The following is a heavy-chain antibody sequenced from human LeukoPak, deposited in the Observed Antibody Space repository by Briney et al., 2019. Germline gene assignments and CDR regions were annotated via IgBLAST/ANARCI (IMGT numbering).Heavy chain of an antibody. D-gene: IGHD3-22*01. CDR1: GGSISSYY. Sequence: SETLSLTCTVSGGSISSYYWSWIRQPPGKGLEWIGYIYYSGSTNYNPSLKSRVTISVDTSKNQFSLKLSSVTAADTAVYYCARASYYYDSSGYRRTNTPKHFDYWGQGTLVTVSS. CDR3: ARASYYYDSSGYRRTNTPKHFDY. V-gene: IGHV4-59*01. J-gene: IGHJ4*02. CDR2: IYYSGST.